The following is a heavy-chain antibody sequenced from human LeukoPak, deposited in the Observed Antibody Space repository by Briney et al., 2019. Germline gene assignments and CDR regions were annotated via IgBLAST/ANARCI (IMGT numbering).Heavy chain of an antibody. CDR1: GFTFSSYA. D-gene: IGHD3-10*01. V-gene: IGHV3-23*01. CDR2: ISDSGGYT. Sequence: PGGSLRLSCAASGFTFSSYAMSWVRHAPGKGLEWVSAISDSGGYTYYADSVKGRFTISRDNSKNTLYLQMNSLRAEDTAVYYCAIGYGSGRPGNWFDPWGQGTLVTVSS. CDR3: AIGYGSGRPGNWFDP. J-gene: IGHJ5*02.